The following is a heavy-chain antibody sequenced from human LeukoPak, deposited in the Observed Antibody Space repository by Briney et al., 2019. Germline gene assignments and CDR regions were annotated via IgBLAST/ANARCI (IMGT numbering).Heavy chain of an antibody. CDR2: IWYDGSNK. V-gene: IGHV3-33*06. Sequence: GGSLRLSCAASGFTFSSYGMHWVRQAPGKGLEWVAVIWYDGSNKYYADSVKGRFTLSRDNSKNTLYLQMNSLRAEDTALYYCAKDVGFSSACPHDYWGQGTLVTVSS. CDR1: GFTFSSYG. D-gene: IGHD3-22*01. J-gene: IGHJ4*02. CDR3: AKDVGFSSACPHDY.